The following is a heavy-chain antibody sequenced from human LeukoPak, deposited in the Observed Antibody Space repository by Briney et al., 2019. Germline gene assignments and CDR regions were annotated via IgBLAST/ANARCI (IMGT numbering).Heavy chain of an antibody. CDR3: ARYGGDYVWGSYRRNAYYFDD. CDR1: GYTFSNYA. Sequence: PGGSLRLSCAASGYTFSNYAMTWVRQAPGKGLEWVSGIRGSGFRTYYADSVKGRFTISRDNSKNTVYLQMNSLRAEDTAVYYCARYGGDYVWGSYRRNAYYFDDWGQGTQVTVSS. V-gene: IGHV3-23*01. CDR2: IRGSGFRT. D-gene: IGHD3-16*02. J-gene: IGHJ4*02.